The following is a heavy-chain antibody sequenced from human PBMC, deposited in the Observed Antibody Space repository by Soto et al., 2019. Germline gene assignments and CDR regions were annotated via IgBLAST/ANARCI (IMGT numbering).Heavy chain of an antibody. CDR1: GGSVSSGSDY. V-gene: IGHV4-61*01. Sequence: QVQLQESGPGLVKPSETLSLTCTVSGGSVSSGSDYWSWTRQPPGKGLEWVGYIYYSGSTNHNPSLKSRVTISVDTSKNQFSLKLRSVTAADTAVYCGARTYDSGGAYGMDVWGQGITVTVSS. CDR3: ARTYDSGGAYGMDV. J-gene: IGHJ6*02. D-gene: IGHD3-22*01. CDR2: IYYSGST.